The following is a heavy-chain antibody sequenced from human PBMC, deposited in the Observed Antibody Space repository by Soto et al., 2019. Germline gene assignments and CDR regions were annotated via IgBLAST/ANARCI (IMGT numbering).Heavy chain of an antibody. CDR3: ARENSGPFDY. V-gene: IGHV3-30-3*01. Sequence: GGSLRLSCAASGFTFSSYAMHWVRQAPGKGLEWVAVISYDGSNKYYADSVKGRFTISRDNSKNTLYLQMNSLRAEDTAVYYCARENSGPFDYWGQGTLVTVSS. CDR1: GFTFSSYA. J-gene: IGHJ4*02. CDR2: ISYDGSNK. D-gene: IGHD1-1*01.